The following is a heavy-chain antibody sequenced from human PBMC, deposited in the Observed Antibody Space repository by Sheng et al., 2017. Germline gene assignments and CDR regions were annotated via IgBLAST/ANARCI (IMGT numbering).Heavy chain of an antibody. D-gene: IGHD6-19*01. CDR3: ARDLEWLANVDY. CDR1: GFTFSSYS. Sequence: EVQLVESGGGLVKPWGGPLRLSCAASGFTFSSYSMNWVRQAPGKGLEWVSSISSSSSYIYYADSVKGRFTISRDNAKNSLYLQMNSLRAEDTAVYYCARDLEWLANVDYWGQGTLVTVSS. CDR2: ISSSSSYI. J-gene: IGHJ4*02. V-gene: IGHV3-21*01.